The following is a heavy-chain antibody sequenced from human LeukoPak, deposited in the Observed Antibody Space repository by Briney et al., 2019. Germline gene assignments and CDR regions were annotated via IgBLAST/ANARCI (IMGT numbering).Heavy chain of an antibody. CDR2: FDPEDGET. V-gene: IGHV1-24*01. CDR3: ATRARMKGDAFDI. CDR1: GYTLTELS. J-gene: IGHJ3*02. D-gene: IGHD2-8*01. Sequence: ASVKVSCKVSGYTLTELSMHWVRQAPGKGLEWMGGFDPEDGETIYAQEFQGRVTMTEDTSTDTAYMELSSLRSEDTAVYYCATRARMKGDAFDIWGQGTMVTVSS.